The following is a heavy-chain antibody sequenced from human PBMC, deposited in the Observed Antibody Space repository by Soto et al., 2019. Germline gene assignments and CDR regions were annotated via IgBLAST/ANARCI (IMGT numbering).Heavy chain of an antibody. D-gene: IGHD3-9*01. V-gene: IGHV3-30*18. CDR3: AKDLSKTGFRSYFDY. J-gene: IGHJ4*02. CDR2: ISYDGSNK. CDR1: GFTFSSYG. Sequence: LSLSCAASGFTFSSYGMHWVRQAPGKGLEWVAVISYDGSNKYYADSVKGRFTISRDNSKNTLYLQMNSLRAEDTAVYYCAKDLSKTGFRSYFDYWGQGTLVT.